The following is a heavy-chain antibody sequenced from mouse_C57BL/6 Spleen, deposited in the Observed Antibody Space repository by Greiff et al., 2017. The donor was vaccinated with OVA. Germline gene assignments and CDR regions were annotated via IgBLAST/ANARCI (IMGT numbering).Heavy chain of an antibody. J-gene: IGHJ2*01. Sequence: VQLQQSGAELVKPGASVKLSCKASGYTFTEYTIHWVKQRSGQGLEWIGWFYPGSGSIKYNEKFKDKATLTADKSSSTVYMALSRLTSEDSAVYVCARNESRPLCGNPYDFDYWGQGTTLTVSS. CDR1: GYTFTEYT. V-gene: IGHV1-62-2*01. CDR2: FYPGSGSI. D-gene: IGHD2-1*01. CDR3: ARNESRPLCGNPYDFDY.